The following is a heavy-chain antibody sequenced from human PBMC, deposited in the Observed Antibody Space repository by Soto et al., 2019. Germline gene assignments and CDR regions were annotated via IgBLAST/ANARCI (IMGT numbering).Heavy chain of an antibody. J-gene: IGHJ4*02. CDR2: ISYDGSNK. CDR3: AKGGSGWYVASDY. D-gene: IGHD6-19*01. CDR1: GFTFSSYG. V-gene: IGHV3-30*18. Sequence: QVQLVESGGGVVQPGRSLRLSCAASGFTFSSYGMHWVRQAPGKGLEWVAVISYDGSNKYYADSVKGRFTISRDNSKNTLYLQMNCLRAEDTAVYYCAKGGSGWYVASDYWGQGTLVTVSS.